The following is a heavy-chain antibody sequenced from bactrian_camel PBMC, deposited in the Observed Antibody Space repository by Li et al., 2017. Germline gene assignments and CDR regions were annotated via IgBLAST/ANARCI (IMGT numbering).Heavy chain of an antibody. CDR1: GYTGRTGC. CDR3: AASKSPTCGGRPSSSLSFGY. CDR2: IWTGDDVA. D-gene: IGHD2*01. J-gene: IGHJ6*01. Sequence: HVQLVESGGGSVEAGESLRLSCVASGYTGRTGCMGWFRQSSGNQREGVARIWTGDDVANYADSVKGRFTISLDNAENTVYLQMNSLKPEDTAIYYCAASKSPTCGGRPSSSLSFGYWGQGTQVTVS. V-gene: IGHV3S53*01.